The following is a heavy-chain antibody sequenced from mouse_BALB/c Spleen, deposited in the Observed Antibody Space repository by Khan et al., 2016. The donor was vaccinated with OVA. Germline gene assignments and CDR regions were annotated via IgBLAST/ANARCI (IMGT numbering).Heavy chain of an antibody. CDR2: IRSKSNNYAT. CDR1: GFTFNTYA. Sequence: EVQLVESGGGLVQPKGSLKVSCAASGFTFNTYAMNWVRQAPGEGLKWVARIRSKSNNYATYYVDSVKDRITISRDDSQSMLYLQMNNLKTEDTAMYYCGGEDYGSSLYYVDYWGQGTTLTVSS. J-gene: IGHJ2*01. CDR3: GGEDYGSSLYYVDY. V-gene: IGHV10-1*02. D-gene: IGHD1-1*01.